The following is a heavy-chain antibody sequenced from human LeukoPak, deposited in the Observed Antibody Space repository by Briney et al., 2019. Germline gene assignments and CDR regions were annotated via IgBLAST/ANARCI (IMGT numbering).Heavy chain of an antibody. Sequence: ASVKVSCKASGDTFTSYAMHWVRQAPGQRLEWMGWINAGNGNTKYSQKFQGRVTITRDTSASTAYMELSSLRSEDTAVYYCARDDYVWGSYHPWGQGTLVTVSS. CDR1: GDTFTSYA. CDR2: INAGNGNT. V-gene: IGHV1-3*01. D-gene: IGHD3-16*02. CDR3: ARDDYVWGSYHP. J-gene: IGHJ5*02.